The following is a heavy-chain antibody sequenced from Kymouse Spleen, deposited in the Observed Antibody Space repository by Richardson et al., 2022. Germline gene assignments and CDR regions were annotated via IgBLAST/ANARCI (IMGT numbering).Heavy chain of an antibody. V-gene: IGHV3-53*01. Sequence: EVQLVESGGGLIQPGGSLRLSCAASGFTVSSNYMSWVRQAPGKGLEWVSVIYSGGSTYYADSVKGRFTISRDNSKNTLYLQMNSLRAEDTAVYYCARETTMVRGVLGYWGQGTLVTVSS. J-gene: IGHJ4*02. CDR2: IYSGGST. CDR3: ARETTMVRGVLGY. CDR1: GFTVSSNY. D-gene: IGHD3-10*01.